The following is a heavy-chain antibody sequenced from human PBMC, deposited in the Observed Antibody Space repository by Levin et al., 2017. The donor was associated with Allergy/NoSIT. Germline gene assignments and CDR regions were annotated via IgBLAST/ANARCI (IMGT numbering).Heavy chain of an antibody. D-gene: IGHD3-10*01. V-gene: IGHV1-69*02. CDR3: AKGVRGGFDI. J-gene: IGHJ3*02. CDR2: IIPILDIS. CDR1: GGTFISYT. Sequence: KISCKASGGTFISYTINWVRQAPGQGLEWMGRIIPILDISNYAQNFQDRVTITADKSTSTAYMELSSLRPDDTAVYYCAKGVRGGFDIWGQGTMVTVSS.